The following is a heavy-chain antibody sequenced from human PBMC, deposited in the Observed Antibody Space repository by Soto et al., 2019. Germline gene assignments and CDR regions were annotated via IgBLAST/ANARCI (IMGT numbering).Heavy chain of an antibody. CDR3: ARHGSDSGGFFFYP. D-gene: IGHD6-19*01. J-gene: IGHJ5*02. Sequence: SETLSLTCSLSGGAIGVYYWSLIRQPPGKALEWIGYVSYSGSTDYHPSLKSRVSISIDTSKNQFSLKMISVTAADTAVYYCARHGSDSGGFFFYPWVQGALVTFSS. V-gene: IGHV4-59*08. CDR1: GGAIGVYY. CDR2: VSYSGST.